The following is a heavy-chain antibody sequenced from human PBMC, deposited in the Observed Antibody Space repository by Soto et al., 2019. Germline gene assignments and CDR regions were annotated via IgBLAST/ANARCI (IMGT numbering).Heavy chain of an antibody. J-gene: IGHJ6*02. CDR3: AMEKITIFGVVIISYYGMDV. D-gene: IGHD3-3*01. CDR1: GYTFTSYA. CDR2: INAGNGNT. V-gene: IGHV1-3*01. Sequence: GASVKVSCKASGYTFTSYAMHWVRQAPGQRLEWMGWINAGNGNTKYSQKFQGRVTITRDTSASTAYMELSSLRSEDTAVYYCAMEKITIFGVVIISYYGMDVWGQGTTVTVSS.